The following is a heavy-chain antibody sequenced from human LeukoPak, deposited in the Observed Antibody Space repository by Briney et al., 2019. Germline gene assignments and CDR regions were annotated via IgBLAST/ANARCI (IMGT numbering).Heavy chain of an antibody. CDR2: INPSAGST. CDR1: GYTFTSYY. J-gene: IGHJ4*02. Sequence: ASVKVSCKASGYTFTSYYMHWVRQAPGRGLEWMGIINPSAGSTSYAQKFQGRVTMTRDTSTSTVYMELSSLRSEDTAVYYCARVSGSYYPHFDYWGQGTLVTVSS. V-gene: IGHV1-46*01. D-gene: IGHD1-26*01. CDR3: ARVSGSYYPHFDY.